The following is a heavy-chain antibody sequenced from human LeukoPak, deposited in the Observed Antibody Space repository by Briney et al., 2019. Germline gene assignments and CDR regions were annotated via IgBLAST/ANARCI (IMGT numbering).Heavy chain of an antibody. V-gene: IGHV3-23*01. CDR3: AKDRIVGAYGYFDY. CDR1: GFTFSSYA. CDR2: ISDSGAST. J-gene: IGHJ4*02. D-gene: IGHD1-26*01. Sequence: GGSLRLSCAASGFTFSSYAMSWVRQAPGKGLEWVSAISDSGASTFYADSVKGRFTISRDNSKNTLYLQMNSLRADDTAVYYCAKDRIVGAYGYFDYWGQGTLVTVSS.